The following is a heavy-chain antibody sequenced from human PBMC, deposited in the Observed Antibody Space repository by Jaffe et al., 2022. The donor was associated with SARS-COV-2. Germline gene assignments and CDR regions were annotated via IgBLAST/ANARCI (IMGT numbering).Heavy chain of an antibody. D-gene: IGHD3-22*01. CDR2: VSYSGAA. CDR1: GGSISSSSYH. Sequence: QLQLQESGPGLVKPSETLSLTCTVSGGSISSSSYHWAWIRQPPGKGLEWIGSVSYSGAAYYNPSLKSRAAISVDTSKNQFSLRLDSVTAADTAVYYCARFLDSSGDWTFDYWGQGSLVTVSS. CDR3: ARFLDSSGDWTFDY. V-gene: IGHV4-39*01. J-gene: IGHJ4*02.